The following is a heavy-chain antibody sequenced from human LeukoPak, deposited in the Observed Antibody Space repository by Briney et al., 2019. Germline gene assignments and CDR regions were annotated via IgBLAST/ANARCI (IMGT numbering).Heavy chain of an antibody. J-gene: IGHJ4*02. CDR1: GFTFGSYA. Sequence: PGGSLRLSCAASGFTFGSYAMNWVRQAPGKGLEWASVISSSGGTTYYSDSVKGRFIISRDNSKNTLYLQMNSLRAEDTAVYYCAKAGIAVPATPEYCGQGTQVTVSS. CDR3: AKAGIAVPATPEY. CDR2: ISSSGGTT. D-gene: IGHD6-19*01. V-gene: IGHV3-23*01.